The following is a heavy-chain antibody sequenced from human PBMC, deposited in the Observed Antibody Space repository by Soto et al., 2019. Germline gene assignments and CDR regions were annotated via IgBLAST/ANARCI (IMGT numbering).Heavy chain of an antibody. CDR3: ARVHSGYAQAAFDI. J-gene: IGHJ3*02. Sequence: QVQLVQSGAEVKKPGASVKVSCKASGYTFTGYYMHWVRQAPGQGLEWMGWINPNSGGTNYAQKFQGWVNMTRDTSISTAYMELSRLRSDDTAVYYCARVHSGYAQAAFDIWGQGTMVTVSS. CDR1: GYTFTGYY. CDR2: INPNSGGT. V-gene: IGHV1-2*04. D-gene: IGHD5-12*01.